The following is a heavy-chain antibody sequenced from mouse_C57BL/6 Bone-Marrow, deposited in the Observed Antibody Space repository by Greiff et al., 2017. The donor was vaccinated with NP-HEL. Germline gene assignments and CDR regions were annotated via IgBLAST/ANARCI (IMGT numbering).Heavy chain of an antibody. CDR3: ARDDGYFLYYFDY. D-gene: IGHD2-3*01. CDR2: IYPGDGDT. V-gene: IGHV1-82*01. Sequence: VHLVESGPELVKPGASVKISCKASGYAFSSSWMNWVKQRPGKGLEWIGRIYPGDGDTNYNGKFKGKATLTADKSSSTAYMQLSSLTSEDSAVYFCARDDGYFLYYFDYWGQGTTLTVSS. CDR1: GYAFSSSW. J-gene: IGHJ2*01.